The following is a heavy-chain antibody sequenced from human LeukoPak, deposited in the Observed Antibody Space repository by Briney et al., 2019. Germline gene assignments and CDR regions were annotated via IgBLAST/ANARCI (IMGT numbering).Heavy chain of an antibody. CDR1: GGSISSGGYS. CDR2: IYHSGST. CDR3: ARSHYDILTGYPMGLRFDP. D-gene: IGHD3-9*01. Sequence: PSETLSLTCAVSGGSISSGGYSWRWLRQPPGKGLEWIGYIYHSGSTYYNPSLKSRVTISVDRSKNQFSLKLSSVTAADTAVYYCARSHYDILTGYPMGLRFDPWGQGTLVTVSS. J-gene: IGHJ5*02. V-gene: IGHV4-30-2*01.